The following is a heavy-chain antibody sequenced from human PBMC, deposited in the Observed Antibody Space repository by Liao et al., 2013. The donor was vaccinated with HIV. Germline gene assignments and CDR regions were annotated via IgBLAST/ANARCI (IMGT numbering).Heavy chain of an antibody. CDR3: ARPGDLLWFGEPQGLVY. CDR1: GGSISSYY. CDR2: KHTSGST. V-gene: IGHV4-4*07. J-gene: IGHJ4*02. D-gene: IGHD3-10*01. Sequence: QVQLQESGPGLVKPSETLSLTCTVSGGSISSYYWSWIRQPAGKGLEWIGRKHTSGSTNYNPSLKSRVTMSVDTSKNQFSLKLSSVTAADTAVYYCARPGDLLWFGEPQGLVYWGQGTLVTVSS.